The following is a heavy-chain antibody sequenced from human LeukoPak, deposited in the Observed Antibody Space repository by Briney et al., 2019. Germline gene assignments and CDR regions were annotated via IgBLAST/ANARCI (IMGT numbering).Heavy chain of an antibody. CDR1: GYTFTGYY. CDR3: ARAPESLIILSSTNDY. J-gene: IGHJ4*02. D-gene: IGHD2-2*01. V-gene: IGHV1-18*04. CDR2: ISVYNGNV. Sequence: EASVKVSCKASGYTFTGYYMHWVRQAPGQGLEWMGWISVYNGNVNYAQNLQGRVTMTTDTSTSTAYMELRSLRSDDTAVYYCARAPESLIILSSTNDYWGQGTLVTVSS.